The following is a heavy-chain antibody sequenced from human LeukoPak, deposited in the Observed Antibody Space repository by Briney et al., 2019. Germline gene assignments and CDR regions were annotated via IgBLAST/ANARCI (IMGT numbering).Heavy chain of an antibody. CDR1: GVSVSDGRYY. J-gene: IGHJ3*01. D-gene: IGHD2-2*01. Sequence: SETLSLTCNVSGVSVSDGRYYWTWLRQHPGKGLEWIGYNYYSGSAKYNPSLKSRLTISIDPSKNQFSLQLRPVTAADTPTYYCATPHCSRISCLEVFKVWGQGPRVRVSS. CDR3: ATPHCSRISCLEVFKV. V-gene: IGHV4-31*03. CDR2: NYYSGSA.